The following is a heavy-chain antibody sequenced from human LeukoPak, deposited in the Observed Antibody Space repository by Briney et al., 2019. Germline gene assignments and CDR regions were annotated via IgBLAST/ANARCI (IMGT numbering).Heavy chain of an antibody. Sequence: SVKVSCKASGGTFSSCAISWVRQAPGQGLEWMGGIIPIFGTGNYAQKFPGRVTITADKSTSTAYMELSSLRAEDTAVYYCAGEGGYYYGSGSPSDPWGQGTLVTVSS. D-gene: IGHD3-10*01. CDR2: IIPIFGTG. CDR1: GGTFSSCA. V-gene: IGHV1-69*06. J-gene: IGHJ5*02. CDR3: AGEGGYYYGSGSPSDP.